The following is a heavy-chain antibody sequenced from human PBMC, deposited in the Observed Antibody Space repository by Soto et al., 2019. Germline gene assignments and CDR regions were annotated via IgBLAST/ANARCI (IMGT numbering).Heavy chain of an antibody. D-gene: IGHD1-7*01. Sequence: ASVKVSCKASGYTFTGYYIHWVRQAPGHGLEWMGWINPNSGGANYAQKFQGWVTMTRDTSISTAYMELSRLRSDDTAVYYCARDMLQLRSYYYYYGMDVWGQGTTVTGSS. CDR1: GYTFTGYY. V-gene: IGHV1-2*04. CDR2: INPNSGGA. CDR3: ARDMLQLRSYYYYYGMDV. J-gene: IGHJ6*02.